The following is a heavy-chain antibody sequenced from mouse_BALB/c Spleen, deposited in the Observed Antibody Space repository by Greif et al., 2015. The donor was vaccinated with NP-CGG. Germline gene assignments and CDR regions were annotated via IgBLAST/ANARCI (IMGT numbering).Heavy chain of an antibody. CDR1: GYTFTSYW. Sequence: QVQLKQSGAELAKPGASVKMSCKASGYTFTSYWMHWVKQRPGQGLEWIGYINPSTGYTEYNQKFKDKATLTADESSSTAYMQLSSLTSEDSAVYYCASSYYYGSSYYAMDYWGQGTSVTVSS. V-gene: IGHV1-7*01. CDR3: ASSYYYGSSYYAMDY. CDR2: INPSTGYT. D-gene: IGHD1-1*01. J-gene: IGHJ4*01.